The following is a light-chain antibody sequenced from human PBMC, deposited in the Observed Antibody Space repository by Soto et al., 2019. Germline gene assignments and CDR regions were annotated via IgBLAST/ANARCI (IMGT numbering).Light chain of an antibody. CDR1: QDITSD. V-gene: IGKV1-27*01. CDR2: DAS. Sequence: QMTQSPSSLSASVGDTVTITCRASQDITSDVAWYQQKPGKPPSLLISDASTLHSGVPSRFSGSGYATDCTLSISNLQPEDVATYFCHKYNSFPPTFGGGTKVDVK. CDR3: HKYNSFPPT. J-gene: IGKJ4*01.